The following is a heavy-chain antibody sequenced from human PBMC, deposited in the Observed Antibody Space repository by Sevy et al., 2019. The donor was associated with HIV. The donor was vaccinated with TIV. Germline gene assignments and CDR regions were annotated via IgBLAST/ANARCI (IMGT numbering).Heavy chain of an antibody. V-gene: IGHV1-69*13. D-gene: IGHD3-22*01. CDR1: GGTFSTYG. J-gene: IGHJ4*02. CDR3: AREWGHDTSGYYYGY. Sequence: ASVKVSCKASGGTFSTYGISWVPQAPGQGLEWMGGIIPIFGTANYAQKFQGRVAISADESTSTTYMELSSLRSEDTAVYYCAREWGHDTSGYYYGYWGQGTLVTVSS. CDR2: IIPIFGTA.